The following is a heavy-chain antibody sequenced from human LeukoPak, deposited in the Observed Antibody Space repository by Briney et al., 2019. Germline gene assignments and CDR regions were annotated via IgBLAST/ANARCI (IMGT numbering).Heavy chain of an antibody. CDR3: ARGGSESDY. CDR2: IKEDGSVK. CDR1: GFTFSNYW. J-gene: IGHJ4*02. V-gene: IGHV3-7*01. Sequence: GGSLRLSCAASGFTFSNYWMTWVRQAPGKGLEWVANIKEDGSVKHCVDSVKGRFTISRDNAKNSLYLQMNSLRAEDTAVYYCARGGSESDYWGQGTLVTVSP.